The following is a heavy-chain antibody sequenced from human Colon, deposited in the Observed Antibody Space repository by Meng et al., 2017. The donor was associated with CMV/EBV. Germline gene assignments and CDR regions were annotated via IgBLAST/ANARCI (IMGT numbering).Heavy chain of an antibody. CDR2: IDANSGGT. Sequence: EKPVQSRAEVKEPGAAVKVSCKASGFTFTGHYMHWVRQAPGQGLEWMGWIDANSGGTNYAQKFQGRLTMTRDTSISTVYVELNRLRSDDTAVYFCARDGIRGVFFFDYWGQGTLVTVSS. CDR3: ARDGIRGVFFFDY. D-gene: IGHD1-14*01. CDR1: GFTFTGHY. V-gene: IGHV1-2*02. J-gene: IGHJ4*02.